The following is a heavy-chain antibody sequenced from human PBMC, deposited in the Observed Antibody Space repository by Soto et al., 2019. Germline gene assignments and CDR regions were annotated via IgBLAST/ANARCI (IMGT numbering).Heavy chain of an antibody. J-gene: IGHJ5*02. Sequence: QVQLVQSGAEVKKPGSSVRVSCKASGDTSDSFSISWVRQAPGQGFEWMGGIIPMFGTGNYAQKFQGRLTITADESTGTSYMDLKSLRSEDTAVYFCARENRDDNSGWYSSSDWFDPWGQGTLVTVSS. V-gene: IGHV1-69*01. D-gene: IGHD6-19*01. CDR3: ARENRDDNSGWYSSSDWFDP. CDR2: IIPMFGTG. CDR1: GDTSDSFS.